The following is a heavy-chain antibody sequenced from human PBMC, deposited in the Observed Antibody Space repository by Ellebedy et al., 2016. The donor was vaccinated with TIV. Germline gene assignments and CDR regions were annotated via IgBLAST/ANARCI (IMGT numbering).Heavy chain of an antibody. Sequence: GESLKISXKGSGYSFTSYWIGWVRQMPGKGLEWMGRIDPSDSYTNYSPSFQGHVTISADKSISTAYLQWSSLKASDTAMYYCARQEYYYDSSGYPDYWGQGTLVTVSS. CDR3: ARQEYYYDSSGYPDY. CDR1: GYSFTSYW. D-gene: IGHD3-22*01. V-gene: IGHV5-10-1*01. CDR2: IDPSDSYT. J-gene: IGHJ4*02.